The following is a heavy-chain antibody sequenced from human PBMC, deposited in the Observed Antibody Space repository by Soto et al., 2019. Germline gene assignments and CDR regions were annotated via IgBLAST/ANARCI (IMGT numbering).Heavy chain of an antibody. CDR3: ARLELTGLDN. Sequence: PGGSLRLSXTTSGFTFTNAWLSWVRQAPGKGLEWVGHIKTTTEGGTTDYAAPVKGRFTISRDDSQNTLYLQWSSLKASDTAIYFCARLELTGLDNWGQGTPVTVSS. CDR1: GFTFTNAW. J-gene: IGHJ4*02. V-gene: IGHV3-15*01. D-gene: IGHD3-9*01. CDR2: IKTTTEGGTT.